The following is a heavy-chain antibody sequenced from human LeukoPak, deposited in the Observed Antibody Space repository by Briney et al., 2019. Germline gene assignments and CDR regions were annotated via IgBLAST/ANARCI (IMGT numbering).Heavy chain of an antibody. CDR2: INPNSGGT. J-gene: IGHJ6*02. Sequence: ASVKVSCKASGYTFTNYGITWVRQAPGQGLEWMGWINPNSGGTNYAQKFQGRVTMTRDTSISTAYMELSRLRSDDTAVYYCARDPPRSYYDFWSGYYSEYYGMDVWGQGTTVTVSS. CDR1: GYTFTNYG. D-gene: IGHD3-3*01. CDR3: ARDPPRSYYDFWSGYYSEYYGMDV. V-gene: IGHV1-2*02.